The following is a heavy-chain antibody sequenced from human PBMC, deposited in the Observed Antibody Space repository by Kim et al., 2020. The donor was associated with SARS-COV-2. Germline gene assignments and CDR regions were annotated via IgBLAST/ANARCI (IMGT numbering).Heavy chain of an antibody. CDR3: ARGTDAVPFAMSEYF. CDR1: GLLFSSSE. CDR2: ISGSGNHM. D-gene: IGHD2-2*01. J-gene: IGHJ1*01. V-gene: IGHV3-48*03. Sequence: GGSLSLSCAASGLLFSSSEVTWVRPAPWLGLAWFSYISGSGNHMFVADSVRGRFIISRDNGKNTLSLQMNSLRVDDTAIYYCARGTDAVPFAMSEYF.